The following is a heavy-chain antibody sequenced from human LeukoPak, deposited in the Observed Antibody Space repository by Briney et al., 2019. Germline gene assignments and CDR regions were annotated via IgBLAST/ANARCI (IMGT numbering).Heavy chain of an antibody. D-gene: IGHD3-10*01. CDR2: VSAYNGNT. V-gene: IGHV1-18*01. J-gene: IGHJ4*02. Sequence: ASVKVSCKASGYTFTSYGISWVRQAPGQGLEWLGWVSAYNGNTKYEQRLQGRVTMTTDTSTNTAYMELGSLRSDDTAVYYCARENYGSGSYYCDYWGQGTLVTVSS. CDR1: GYTFTSYG. CDR3: ARENYGSGSYYCDY.